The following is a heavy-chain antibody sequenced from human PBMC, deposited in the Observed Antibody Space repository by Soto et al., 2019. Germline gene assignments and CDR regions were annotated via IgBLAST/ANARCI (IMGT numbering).Heavy chain of an antibody. Sequence: QFTLKESGPTLVKPTQTLTLTCTFSGFSLTTGGVGVGWIRQPPGRSLEWLAVIYWNDDRRRSPSLENRLTITNDTSKNQVVLTMTNMDPVDTDPYYCIYSRASWDYHGLDVWGQGTPVTVSS. CDR3: IYSRASWDYHGLDV. D-gene: IGHD2-21*01. J-gene: IGHJ6*02. CDR1: GFSLTTGGVG. V-gene: IGHV2-5*01. CDR2: IYWNDDR.